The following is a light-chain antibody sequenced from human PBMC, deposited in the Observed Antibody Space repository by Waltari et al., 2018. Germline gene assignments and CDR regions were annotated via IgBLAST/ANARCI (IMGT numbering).Light chain of an antibody. V-gene: IGKV1-39*01. CDR3: QHSYSTPPYT. J-gene: IGKJ2*01. Sequence: DIQMTQSPSSLSASVGDRVTITCRASQSISSYLNWYQQKPGKAPKLLIYAASSLQSGVPSRFSGSGSGTDFTLTIRTLQPEDFATYYCQHSYSTPPYTFGQRTKLDIK. CDR2: AAS. CDR1: QSISSY.